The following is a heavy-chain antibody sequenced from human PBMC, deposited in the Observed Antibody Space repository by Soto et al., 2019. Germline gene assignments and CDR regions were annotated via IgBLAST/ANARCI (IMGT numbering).Heavy chain of an antibody. J-gene: IGHJ4*02. V-gene: IGHV3-74*01. CDR1: GFTFSNYW. CDR3: VRDLIIVVTPGDDVDY. CDR2: INEDGSVI. Sequence: EVQLVESGGGLVQPGGSLRLSCAPSGFTFSNYWMHWVRQAPGKGLEWVSRINEDGSVISYADSVKGRFTISRDNGKNTLYLQMNSLRVEDTAVYYCVRDLIIVVTPGDDVDYWGQGKLVTVSS. D-gene: IGHD1-26*01.